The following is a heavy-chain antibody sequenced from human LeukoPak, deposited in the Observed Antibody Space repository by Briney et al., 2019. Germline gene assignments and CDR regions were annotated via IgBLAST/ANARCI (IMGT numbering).Heavy chain of an antibody. CDR3: ARDPPYCSSTSCYDRANWFDP. D-gene: IGHD2-2*01. CDR2: INPNSGGT. J-gene: IGHJ5*02. V-gene: IGHV1-2*02. CDR1: GYTFTVYY. Sequence: ASVKVSCKASGYTFTVYYMRCVRQAPGQALERVSWINPNSGGTNYAQKFQGRVTMTRDMSIRTAYMELSRLRSDDTAVYYCARDPPYCSSTSCYDRANWFDPWGQGTLVTVSS.